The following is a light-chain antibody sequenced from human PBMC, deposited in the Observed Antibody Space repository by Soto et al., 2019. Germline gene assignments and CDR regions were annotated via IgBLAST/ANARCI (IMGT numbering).Light chain of an antibody. CDR3: QQYNVWPLT. Sequence: EIVMTQSPVTLSVSPGDRATLSCRASQSVNSNLAWYQQKPGQTPKLLIYVASTRATGIPARCSGSGSGTEFTPTISSLQSEDFAVYYCQQYNVWPLTFGGGTKVEFK. V-gene: IGKV3-15*01. CDR1: QSVNSN. CDR2: VAS. J-gene: IGKJ4*01.